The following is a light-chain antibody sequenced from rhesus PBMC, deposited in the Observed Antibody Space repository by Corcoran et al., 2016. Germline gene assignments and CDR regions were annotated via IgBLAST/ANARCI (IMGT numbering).Light chain of an antibody. J-gene: IGKJ3*01. V-gene: IGKV1-22*01. CDR2: KAS. Sequence: DIQMTQSPSSLSASVGDKVTITCHASQGISSRLAWYQQKPGNAPKVLIYKASSLQSGVPSRFSGSGSWTDYTLTISSLQSEDFATYYCLQYSSSPFTFGPGTKLDIK. CDR1: QGISSR. CDR3: LQYSSSPFT.